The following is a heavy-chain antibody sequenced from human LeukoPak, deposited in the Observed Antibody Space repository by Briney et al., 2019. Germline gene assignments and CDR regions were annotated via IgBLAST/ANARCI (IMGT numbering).Heavy chain of an antibody. Sequence: GGSLRLSCAASGFTFSSYSMNWVRQAPGKGLEWVSSISSSSGYIYYADSVKGRFTISRDNAKNSLYLQMNSLRAEDTAVYYCARDLTLLDNDYWGQGTLVTVSS. V-gene: IGHV3-21*01. D-gene: IGHD2-15*01. CDR1: GFTFSSYS. CDR2: ISSSSGYI. J-gene: IGHJ4*02. CDR3: ARDLTLLDNDY.